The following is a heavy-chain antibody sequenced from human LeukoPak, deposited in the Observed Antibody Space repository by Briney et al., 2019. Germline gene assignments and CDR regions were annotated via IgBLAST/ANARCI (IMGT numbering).Heavy chain of an antibody. CDR2: IYTSGST. CDR3: ARGGSAMYRPDSSGWYPFDY. V-gene: IGHV4-4*07. J-gene: IGHJ4*02. Sequence: PSETLSLTCTVSGGSISSYYWSWIRQPAGKGLEWIGRIYTSGSTNYNPSLKSRVTMSVDTSKNQFSLQLNSVTPEDTAVYYCARGGSAMYRPDSSGWYPFDYWGQGTLVTVSS. D-gene: IGHD6-19*01. CDR1: GGSISSYY.